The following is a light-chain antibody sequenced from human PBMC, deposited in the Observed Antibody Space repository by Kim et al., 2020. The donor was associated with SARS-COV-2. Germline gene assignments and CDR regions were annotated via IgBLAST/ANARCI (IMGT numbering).Light chain of an antibody. V-gene: IGKV3-20*01. J-gene: IGKJ2*01. CDR1: QSVSSSY. CDR3: QQYGSSLYT. CDR2: GAS. Sequence: PGERATLSCRASQSVSSSYLAWYQQKPGQAPRLLIYGASSRATGIPDRFSGSGSGTDFTLTISRLEPEDFAVYYCQQYGSSLYTFGQGTKLEI.